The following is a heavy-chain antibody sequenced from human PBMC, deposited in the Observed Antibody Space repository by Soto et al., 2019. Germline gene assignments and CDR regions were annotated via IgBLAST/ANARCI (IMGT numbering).Heavy chain of an antibody. CDR1: GGSFRGYY. J-gene: IGHJ6*03. Sequence: SETLSLTYAVYGGSFRGYYGSWIRQPPGKGVECIGEINHCGSTNYNPSLKSRVTISVDTSKNQFSLKLSSVTAADTAVYYCARGRLDYDFWSGYYTGGPPPSPYYYYMDVWGKGTTVTVS. CDR3: ARGRLDYDFWSGYYTGGPPPSPYYYYMDV. V-gene: IGHV4-34*01. D-gene: IGHD3-3*01. CDR2: INHCGST.